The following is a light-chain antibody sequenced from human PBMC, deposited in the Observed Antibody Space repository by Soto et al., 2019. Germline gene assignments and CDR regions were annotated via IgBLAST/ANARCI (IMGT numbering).Light chain of an antibody. V-gene: IGLV2-23*01. Sequence: QSALTQPASVSGSPGQSITISCTGTSSDVGNYNLVSWYQQHPGKAPKLIIYEDTKRPSGVSNRFSGSKSGNTASLTISGLQADDEADYYCCSYADSSTYVFGTGTKLTVL. J-gene: IGLJ1*01. CDR2: EDT. CDR1: SSDVGNYNL. CDR3: CSYADSSTYV.